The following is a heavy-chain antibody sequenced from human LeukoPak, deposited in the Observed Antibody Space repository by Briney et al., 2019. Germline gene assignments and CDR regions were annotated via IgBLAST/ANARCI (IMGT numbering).Heavy chain of an antibody. V-gene: IGHV3-74*01. J-gene: IGHJ6*02. CDR2: INSDGSST. CDR3: ARDLGEWVTYYDFWSGPRIGDYYGMDV. CDR1: GFTFSSYW. D-gene: IGHD3-3*01. Sequence: GGSLRLSCAASGFTFSSYWMHWVRQAPGKGLVWVSRINSDGSSTSYADSVKGRFTISRDNAKNTLYLQMNSLRAEDTAVYYCARDLGEWVTYYDFWSGPRIGDYYGMDVWGQGSTVTVSS.